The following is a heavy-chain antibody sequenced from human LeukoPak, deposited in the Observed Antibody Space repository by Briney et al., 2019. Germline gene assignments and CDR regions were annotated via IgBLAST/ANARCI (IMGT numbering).Heavy chain of an antibody. CDR3: AREKMDIVATIRRSSDFYYYYYMDV. CDR1: GFTFSSYG. V-gene: IGHV3-30*02. J-gene: IGHJ6*03. D-gene: IGHD5-12*01. Sequence: GGSLRLSCAASGFTFSSYGMHWVRQAPGKGLEWVAFIRYDGSNKYYADSVKGRFTISRDNSKNTLYLHVNSLRPEDTAVYYCAREKMDIVATIRRSSDFYYYYYMDVWGKGTTVTVSS. CDR2: IRYDGSNK.